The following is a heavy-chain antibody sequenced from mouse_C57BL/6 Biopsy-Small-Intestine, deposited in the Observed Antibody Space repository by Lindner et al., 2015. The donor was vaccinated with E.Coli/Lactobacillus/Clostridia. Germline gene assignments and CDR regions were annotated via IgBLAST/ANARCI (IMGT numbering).Heavy chain of an antibody. J-gene: IGHJ2*01. Sequence: VQLQESGAELMKPGASVKISCKASGYLFSSYWMNWVKQSPGKGLEWIGRIYPGDGDTNYNGKFKGKATLTADKSSSTAYMQLSSLTSEDSAVYFCARGGDYYGYFDYWGQGTTLTVSS. V-gene: IGHV1-80*01. CDR2: IYPGDGDT. CDR1: GYLFSSYW. D-gene: IGHD1-1*01. CDR3: ARGGDYYGYFDY.